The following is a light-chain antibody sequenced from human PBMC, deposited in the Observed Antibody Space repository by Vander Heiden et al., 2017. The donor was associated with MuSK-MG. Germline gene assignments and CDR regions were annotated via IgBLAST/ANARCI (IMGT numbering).Light chain of an antibody. CDR2: QDS. J-gene: IGLJ2*01. CDR3: QAWDSSGV. Sequence: SYELTQPPSVSVSPGQTASITCSGDKLGDKYACWYQQKPGQSPVLVIYQDSKRPSGIPYRFSGSNSGKTATLTISGTQAMDEADYYRQAWDSSGVFGGGTKLTVL. CDR1: KLGDKY. V-gene: IGLV3-1*01.